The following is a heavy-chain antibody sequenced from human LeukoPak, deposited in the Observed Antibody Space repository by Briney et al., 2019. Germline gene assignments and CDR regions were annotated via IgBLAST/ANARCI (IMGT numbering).Heavy chain of an antibody. Sequence: GGSLRLSCAASGFSFSNYSMHWVRQAPGKGLEWVAALSYDGSNKYYADSVRGRFTISRDTSKNTLFLQMSSLRAEDTAVYYCARVLKSSGWSYSFDNWGQGTLVTVSS. J-gene: IGHJ4*02. CDR1: GFSFSNYS. V-gene: IGHV3-30*04. CDR2: LSYDGSNK. CDR3: ARVLKSSGWSYSFDN. D-gene: IGHD6-19*01.